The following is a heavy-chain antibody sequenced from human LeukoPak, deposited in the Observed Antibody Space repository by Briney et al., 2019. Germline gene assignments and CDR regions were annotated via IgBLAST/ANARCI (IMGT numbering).Heavy chain of an antibody. CDR1: GYTFTGYY. D-gene: IGHD4-17*01. V-gene: IGHV1-2*06. CDR2: INPNSGGT. J-gene: IGHJ4*02. CDR3: AARDYGDYPYYFDY. Sequence: ASVKVSCKASGYTFTGYYMHWVRQAPGQGLEWMGRINPNSGGTNYAQKFQGRVTMTRDTSISTAYMELRRLRSDDTAVNYCAARDYGDYPYYFDYWGQGTLVTVSS.